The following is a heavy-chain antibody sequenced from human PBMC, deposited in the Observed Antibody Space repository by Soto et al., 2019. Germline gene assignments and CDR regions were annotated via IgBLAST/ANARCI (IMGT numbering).Heavy chain of an antibody. CDR2: TYYRSKWYD. Sequence: QTLSLTFAISGDSVSSNSAACTLIRQSPSRGLEWLGRTYYRSKWYDDYAVSVKSRMTINPDTSKNQFSLQLNSVTPEDTAVYYCARTTVAGTYSHFDYWGQGTLVTVSS. V-gene: IGHV6-1*01. CDR3: ARTTVAGTYSHFDY. D-gene: IGHD6-19*01. CDR1: GDSVSSNSAA. J-gene: IGHJ4*02.